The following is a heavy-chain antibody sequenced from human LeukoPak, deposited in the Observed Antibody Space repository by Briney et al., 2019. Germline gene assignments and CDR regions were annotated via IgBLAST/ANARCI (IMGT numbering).Heavy chain of an antibody. CDR3: AREGVYCSSTSCYAWFDP. D-gene: IGHD2-2*01. CDR1: GFTFSGTS. J-gene: IGHJ5*02. V-gene: IGHV3-30-3*01. Sequence: GGSLRLSCAASGFTFSGTSMHWVRQAPGKGLEGVAVISYDGSNKYYADSVKGRFTISRDNSKNTLYLQMNSLRAEDTAVYYCAREGVYCSSTSCYAWFDPWGQGTLVTVSS. CDR2: ISYDGSNK.